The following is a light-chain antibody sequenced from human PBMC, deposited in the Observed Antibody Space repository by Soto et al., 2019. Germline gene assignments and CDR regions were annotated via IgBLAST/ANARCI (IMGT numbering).Light chain of an antibody. CDR1: QSVSRY. J-gene: IGKJ5*01. Sequence: EIVLTQSPGTLSLSPGERTTLSCRASQSVSRYLAWYQQKPGLAPRLLIYGASTSATGIPARFSGSGSGTEFTLTISSLQSEDFAVYYCQQYNNWPITFGQGTRLEIK. CDR3: QQYNNWPIT. V-gene: IGKV3-15*01. CDR2: GAS.